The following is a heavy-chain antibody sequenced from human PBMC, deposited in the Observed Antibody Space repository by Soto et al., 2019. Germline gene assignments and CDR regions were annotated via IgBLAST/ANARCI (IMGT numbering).Heavy chain of an antibody. J-gene: IGHJ6*01. CDR3: ARVYRENSFYAMDV. CDR2: IIPMFGIG. D-gene: IGHD1-26*01. Sequence: QVQLVQSGAEVKMPGSSVRVSCKASGGSFSKYGISWVRQAPGQGLEWMGGIIPMFGIGNYAEKFLGRVTITAEESTSTSHMELSSLRSKDTALYFCARVYRENSFYAMDVWWQGTTVTV. V-gene: IGHV1-69*01. CDR1: GGSFSKYG.